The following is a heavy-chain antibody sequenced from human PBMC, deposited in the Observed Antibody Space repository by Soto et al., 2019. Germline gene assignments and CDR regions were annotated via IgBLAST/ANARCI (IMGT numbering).Heavy chain of an antibody. V-gene: IGHV3-74*03. D-gene: IGHD3-16*01. CDR2: LSSDGFGA. CDR1: GFSLSPYW. Sequence: DLEESGGGLVQPGGSLRLSCAASGFSLSPYWMHWVRQVPGRGLEWVARLSSDGFGAAYADSVKGRFFISRDIARNTLSLQMSSLRADDTAVYYCARDLGGPDYWGRGTSVTVSS. CDR3: ARDLGGPDY. J-gene: IGHJ4*02.